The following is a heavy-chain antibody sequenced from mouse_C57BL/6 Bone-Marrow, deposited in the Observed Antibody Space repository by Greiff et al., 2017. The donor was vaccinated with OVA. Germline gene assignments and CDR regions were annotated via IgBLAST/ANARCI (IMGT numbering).Heavy chain of an antibody. Sequence: EVMLVESGGGLVKPGGSLKLSCAASGFTFSSYTMSWVRQTPEKRLEWVATISGGGGNTYYPDSVKGRFTISRDNAKNTLYLQMSSLRSEDTALYYCARLITTVPATGNAMDYWGQGTSVTVSS. J-gene: IGHJ4*01. CDR2: ISGGGGNT. V-gene: IGHV5-9*01. CDR3: ARLITTVPATGNAMDY. CDR1: GFTFSSYT. D-gene: IGHD1-1*01.